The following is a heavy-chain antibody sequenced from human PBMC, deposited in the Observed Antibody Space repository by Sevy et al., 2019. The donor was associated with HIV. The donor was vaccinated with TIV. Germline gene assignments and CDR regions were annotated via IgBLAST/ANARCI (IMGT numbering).Heavy chain of an antibody. Sequence: GGSLRLSCAASGFTFSSYRMTWVRQAPGKGLEWVSCICSTSAYINYADSVKGRFTISRDNAKNLLYLQMDSLRAEDTAVYYCASAVLEISTWRSDYWGQGTLVTVSS. V-gene: IGHV3-21*01. D-gene: IGHD1-1*01. CDR3: ASAVLEISTWRSDY. CDR1: GFTFSSYR. J-gene: IGHJ4*02. CDR2: ICSTSAYI.